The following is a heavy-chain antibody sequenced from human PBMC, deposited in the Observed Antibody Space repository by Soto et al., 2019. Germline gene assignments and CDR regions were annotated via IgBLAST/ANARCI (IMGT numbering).Heavy chain of an antibody. CDR3: ARTYGTYSSSQEIDY. CDR1: GFSLTTSGIC. V-gene: IGHV2-70*11. J-gene: IGHJ4*02. CDR2: IDWDGDK. D-gene: IGHD6-13*01. Sequence: SGPTLGNPTQTLTLTFTFSGFSLTTSGICVSWIRQPPGKALEWLARIDWDGDKYYSTSLKTRLTISKNTSKSQVVLTMTNMDPVDTATYYCARTYGTYSSSQEIDYWGQGTQVTVSS.